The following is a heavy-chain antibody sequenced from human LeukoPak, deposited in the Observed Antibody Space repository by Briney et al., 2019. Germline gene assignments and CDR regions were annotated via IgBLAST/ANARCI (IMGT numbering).Heavy chain of an antibody. J-gene: IGHJ3*02. D-gene: IGHD6-19*01. CDR3: ARDPYKYSSGWYGAFDI. Sequence: GGSLRLSCAASGFTFSSYAMHWVRQAPGKGLEWVAVISYDGSNKYYADSVKGRFTISRDNSKNTLYLQMNSLRAEDTAVYYCARDPYKYSSGWYGAFDIWGQGTTVTVSS. CDR1: GFTFSSYA. V-gene: IGHV3-30-3*01. CDR2: ISYDGSNK.